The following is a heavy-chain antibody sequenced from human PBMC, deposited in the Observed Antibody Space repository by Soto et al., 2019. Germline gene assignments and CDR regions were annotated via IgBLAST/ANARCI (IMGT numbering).Heavy chain of an antibody. J-gene: IGHJ4*02. V-gene: IGHV3-23*01. CDR1: GFTFSSYA. D-gene: IGHD2-2*02. CDR2: ISGSGGST. CDR3: AKDRACSSTSCYTGY. Sequence: GGSLRLSCAASGFTFSSYAMSWVRQAPGKGLEWVSAISGSGGSTYYADSVKGRFTISRDNSKNTLYLQMNSLRAEDTAVYYCAKDRACSSTSCYTGYWCQGTLVTVSS.